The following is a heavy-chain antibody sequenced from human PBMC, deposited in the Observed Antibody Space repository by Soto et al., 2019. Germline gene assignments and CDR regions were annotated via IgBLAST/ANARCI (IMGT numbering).Heavy chain of an antibody. CDR3: ARDSYDSSGYDAFDI. CDR2: MNPNSGNT. J-gene: IGHJ3*02. D-gene: IGHD3-22*01. CDR1: GCTFTSYD. V-gene: IGHV1-8*01. Sequence: ASVKVSCKASGCTFTSYDINWVRQATGQRLEWMGWMNPNSGNTGYAQKFQGRVTMTRNTSISTAYMELSSLRSEDTAVYYCARDSYDSSGYDAFDIWGQGTMVTVSS.